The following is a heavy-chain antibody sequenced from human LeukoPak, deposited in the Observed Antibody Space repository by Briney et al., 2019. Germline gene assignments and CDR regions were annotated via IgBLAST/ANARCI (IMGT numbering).Heavy chain of an antibody. CDR2: IYNGVNT. CDR1: GASVSSASC. J-gene: IGHJ5*02. D-gene: IGHD1-26*01. CDR3: ARSRAFNSGAFDP. Sequence: SETLSLTCTVSGASVSSASCWTWIRQPPGKGVEWIAHIYNGVNTNYNPSLKSRVTISVDTSKNQFSLRLNSVTAADTAVYYCARSRAFNSGAFDPWGQGSLVTVSS. V-gene: IGHV4-61*01.